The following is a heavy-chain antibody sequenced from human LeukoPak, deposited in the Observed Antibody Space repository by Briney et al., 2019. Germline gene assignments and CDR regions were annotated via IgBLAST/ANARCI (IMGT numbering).Heavy chain of an antibody. D-gene: IGHD1-1*01. CDR2: INHSGST. V-gene: IGHV4-34*01. CDR3: ARVEELEPYFDY. J-gene: IGHJ4*02. Sequence: SETLSLTCAVYGGSFSGYDWSWIRQPPGKGLEWIGEINHSGSTNYNPSLKSRVTISVDTSKNQFSLKLSSVTAADTAVYYCARVEELEPYFDYWGQGTLVTVSS. CDR1: GGSFSGYD.